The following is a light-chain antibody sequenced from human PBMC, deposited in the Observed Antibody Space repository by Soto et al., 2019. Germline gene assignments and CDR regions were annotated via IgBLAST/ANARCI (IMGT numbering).Light chain of an antibody. CDR2: DVS. CDR3: CSYAGSLTLL. Sequence: QSALTQPRSVSGSPGQSVTISCTGTSSDVGGYNYVSWYQQHPGKAPKLMIYDVSQRPSGVPDRFSGSKSGNTASLTISGLQAEDEADYYCCSYAGSLTLLFGGGTKLTVL. V-gene: IGLV2-11*01. J-gene: IGLJ2*01. CDR1: SSDVGGYNY.